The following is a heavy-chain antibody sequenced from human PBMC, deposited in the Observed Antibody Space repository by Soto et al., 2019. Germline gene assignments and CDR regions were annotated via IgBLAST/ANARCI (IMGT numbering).Heavy chain of an antibody. D-gene: IGHD6-19*01. Sequence: SQTLSLTCAISGDSVSSNSAAWNWIRQSPSRGLEWLGRTYYRSTWYYDSAVSVRGRIIINPDTSKNQFSLQMKSETPEDTAEYYCAREGAVADAFDIWGQGTKV. J-gene: IGHJ3*02. CDR2: TYYRSTWYY. CDR3: AREGAVADAFDI. CDR1: GDSVSSNSAA. V-gene: IGHV6-1*01.